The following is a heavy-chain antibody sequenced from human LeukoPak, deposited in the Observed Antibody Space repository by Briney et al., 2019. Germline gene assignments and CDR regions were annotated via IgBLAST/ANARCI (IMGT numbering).Heavy chain of an antibody. CDR3: AKGLADILTGYYPDY. CDR1: GFTSDDYA. Sequence: GGSLRLSCAASGFTSDDYAMHWVRQAPGKGLEWVSGISWNSGSIGYADSVKGRFTISRDNAKNSLYLQMNSLRAEDTALYYCAKGLADILTGYYPDYWGQGTLVTVSS. J-gene: IGHJ4*02. D-gene: IGHD3-9*01. V-gene: IGHV3-9*02. CDR2: ISWNSGSI.